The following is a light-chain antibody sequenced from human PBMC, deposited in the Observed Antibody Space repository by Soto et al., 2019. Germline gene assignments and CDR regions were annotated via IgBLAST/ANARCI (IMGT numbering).Light chain of an antibody. CDR1: QSVSSN. CDR3: QQYNNWPPMYT. J-gene: IGKJ2*01. Sequence: EIVMTQSPATLSVSPGERATISYRASQSVSSNLAWYQQKPGQAPRLLMYGVFTRATGIPARFSGSGSGTEFTLTISSLQSEDSAVYYCQQYNNWPPMYTFGQGTKLEIK. CDR2: GVF. V-gene: IGKV3-15*01.